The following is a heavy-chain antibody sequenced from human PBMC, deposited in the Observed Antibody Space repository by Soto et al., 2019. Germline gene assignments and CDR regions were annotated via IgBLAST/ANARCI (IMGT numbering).Heavy chain of an antibody. Sequence: ESGGGLVQPGGSLRLSCAGSGFTLSMSAVSWVRQAPGKGLEWVSYISDSGDRTYYADSVKGRFTISRDRSKNTVSLQMNTPRAEDTALYYCAKDRGIIVKAGDAFDVWGQGTMVTVSS. CDR3: AKDRGIIVKAGDAFDV. D-gene: IGHD3-16*02. CDR2: ISDSGDRT. V-gene: IGHV3-23*01. CDR1: GFTLSMSA. J-gene: IGHJ3*01.